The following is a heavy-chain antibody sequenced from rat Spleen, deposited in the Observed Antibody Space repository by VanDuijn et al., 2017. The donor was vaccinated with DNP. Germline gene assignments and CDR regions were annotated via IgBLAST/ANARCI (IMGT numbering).Heavy chain of an antibody. J-gene: IGHJ4*01. CDR3: ARHIDSGPYYAMDD. CDR2: ISPSGGST. D-gene: IGHD4-3*01. Sequence: EVQLVESGGGLVQPGRSLKLSCVASGFTFSNYYMAWVRQAPRKGLEWVATISPSGGSTYYRDSVKGRFTISRDNAKSTLYLQMDSLRSEDTATYYCARHIDSGPYYAMDDWGQGSSVTVSS. V-gene: IGHV5-25*01. CDR1: GFTFSNYY.